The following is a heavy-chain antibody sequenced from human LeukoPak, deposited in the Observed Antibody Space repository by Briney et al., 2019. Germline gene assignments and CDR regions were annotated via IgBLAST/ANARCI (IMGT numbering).Heavy chain of an antibody. CDR2: INHSGST. CDR3: ASNRYDYVWGGYHPWYFDY. J-gene: IGHJ4*02. D-gene: IGHD3-16*02. V-gene: IGHV4-34*01. Sequence: SETLSLTCAVYGGSFSGYYWSWIRQPPGKGLEWIGEINHSGSTNYNPSPKSRVTISVDTSKNQFSLKLSAVTAADAAVYYCASNRYDYVWGGYHPWYFDYWGQGTLVTVSS. CDR1: GGSFSGYY.